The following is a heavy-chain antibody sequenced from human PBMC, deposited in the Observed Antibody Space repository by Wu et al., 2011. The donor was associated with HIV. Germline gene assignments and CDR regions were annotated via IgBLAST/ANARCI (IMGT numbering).Heavy chain of an antibody. J-gene: IGHJ4*02. Sequence: QVQLVQSGAEVKKPGSSVKVSCKASGDTFSTYGINWVRQAPGQGLEWMGGIIPILGTVKYAQKFQDRVTITADESTSTAYLEIHSLTSHDTATYFCAREDERQWLSQWGQGTQVIVSS. CDR1: GDTFSTYG. D-gene: IGHD6-19*01. CDR3: AREDERQWLSQ. CDR2: IIPILGTV. V-gene: IGHV1-69*12.